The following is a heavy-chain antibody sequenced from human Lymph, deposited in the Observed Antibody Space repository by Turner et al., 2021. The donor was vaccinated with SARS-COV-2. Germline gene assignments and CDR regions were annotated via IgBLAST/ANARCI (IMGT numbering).Heavy chain of an antibody. CDR3: ARNAYDFWSGYFSVSAFGI. CDR1: GGSLTSSSYC. V-gene: IGHV4-39*01. CDR2: INCGGGT. D-gene: IGHD3-3*01. J-gene: IGHJ3*02. Sequence: QLQLQESVPVLVKPSDTLSLTCTIGGGSLTSSSYCWGWIRQPPGKGLECIGCINCGGGTYYYASLKSRVTISVDAYKKQFSLKLSSVTATDTAVYYCARNAYDFWSGYFSVSAFGIWGQGTIVTVSS.